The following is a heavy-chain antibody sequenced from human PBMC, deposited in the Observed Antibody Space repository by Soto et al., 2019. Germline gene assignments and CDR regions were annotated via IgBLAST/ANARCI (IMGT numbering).Heavy chain of an antibody. V-gene: IGHV4-31*03. CDR1: GASISSGGYY. Sequence: PSETLSLTCTVSGASISSGGYYSWIRQHPGKDLEWIGYIYYSGTTYYNPSLKSRVSITIDTSNNQFSLKLSSVTAADTAVYYCARDWRHNWDAGGHYYYAMDVWGQGTTVTVSS. D-gene: IGHD1-1*01. J-gene: IGHJ6*02. CDR3: ARDWRHNWDAGGHYYYAMDV. CDR2: IYYSGTT.